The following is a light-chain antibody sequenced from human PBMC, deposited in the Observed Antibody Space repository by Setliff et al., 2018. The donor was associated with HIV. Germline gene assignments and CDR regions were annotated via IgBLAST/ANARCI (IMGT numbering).Light chain of an antibody. J-gene: IGLJ1*01. CDR1: SSDVGRYNL. V-gene: IGLV2-23*02. CDR2: DVS. Sequence: QSALTQPASVSGSPGQSITISCTGTSSDVGRYNLVSWYQQHPGKAPKLMIYDVSKRPSGVSNRFSGSKSGNTASLTISGLQAEDESDYFCCSYAGGSTDVFGTGTKGTVL. CDR3: CSYAGGSTDV.